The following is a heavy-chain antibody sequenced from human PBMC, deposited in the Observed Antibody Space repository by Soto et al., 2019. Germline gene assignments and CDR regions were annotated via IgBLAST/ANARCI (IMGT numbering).Heavy chain of an antibody. CDR2: ISSSSIYI. CDR1: GFTFSSYS. J-gene: IGHJ6*02. Sequence: EVQLVESGGGLVKPGGSLRLSCAASGFTFSSYSMNWVRQAPGKGLEWVSSISSSSIYIYYADSVKGRFTISRDNAKNSLYRQMNSLRAEDTAVYYCARDSRGYSYGHDYYYGMDVWGQGTTVTVSS. V-gene: IGHV3-21*01. D-gene: IGHD5-18*01. CDR3: ARDSRGYSYGHDYYYGMDV.